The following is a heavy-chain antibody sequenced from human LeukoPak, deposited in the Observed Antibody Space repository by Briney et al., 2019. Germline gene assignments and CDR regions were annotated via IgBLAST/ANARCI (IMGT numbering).Heavy chain of an antibody. D-gene: IGHD2-21*02. CDR1: GFTFSSYE. CDR2: IRYDGNYN. V-gene: IGHV3-30*02. J-gene: IGHJ4*02. CDR3: AKDRMTVFES. Sequence: GGSLRLSCAASGFTFSSYEMNWVRQAPGKGLEWVAFIRYDGNYNYYADIVKGRFTISRDDSKNTMFLQMTNLRPDDTAVYFCAKDRMTVFESWGQGTLVTVSS.